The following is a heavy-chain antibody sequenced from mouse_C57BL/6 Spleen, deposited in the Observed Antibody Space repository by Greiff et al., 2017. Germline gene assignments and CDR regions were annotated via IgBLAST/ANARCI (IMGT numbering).Heavy chain of an antibody. V-gene: IGHV1-4*01. CDR3: AREHGLAWFAY. J-gene: IGHJ3*01. CDR2: INPSSGYT. D-gene: IGHD1-1*02. Sequence: QVQLQQSGAELARPGASVKMSCKASGYTFTSYTMHWVKQRPGQGLEWIGYINPSSGYTKYNQKFKDKATLTADKSSSTAYMQLSSLTSEDSAVYYCAREHGLAWFAYWGQGTLVTVSA. CDR1: GYTFTSYT.